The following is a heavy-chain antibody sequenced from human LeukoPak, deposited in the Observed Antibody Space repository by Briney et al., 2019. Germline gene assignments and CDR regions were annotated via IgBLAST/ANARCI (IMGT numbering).Heavy chain of an antibody. CDR3: ATSVGGIAAAGSWFDP. J-gene: IGHJ5*02. CDR2: IYYSGST. D-gene: IGHD6-13*01. CDR1: GGSISSSSYY. V-gene: IGHV4-39*07. Sequence: KPSETLSLTCTVSGGSISSSSYYWGWIRQPPGKGPEWIGSIYYSGSTYYNPSLKSRVTISVDTSKNQFSLKLSSVTAADTAVYYCATSVGGIAAAGSWFDPWGQGTLVTVSS.